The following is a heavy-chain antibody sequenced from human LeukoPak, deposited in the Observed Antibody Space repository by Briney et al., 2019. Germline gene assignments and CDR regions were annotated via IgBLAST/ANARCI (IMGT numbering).Heavy chain of an antibody. CDR3: ARGWVVPAAIDY. V-gene: IGHV4-34*01. J-gene: IGHJ4*02. D-gene: IGHD2-2*01. CDR1: GGSFSGYY. Sequence: PSGTLSLTCAVYGGSFSGYYWSWIRQPPGKGLEWIGEINHSGSTNYNPSLKSRVTISVDTSKNQFSLKLSSVTAADTAVYYCARGWVVPAAIDYWGQGTLVTVSS. CDR2: INHSGST.